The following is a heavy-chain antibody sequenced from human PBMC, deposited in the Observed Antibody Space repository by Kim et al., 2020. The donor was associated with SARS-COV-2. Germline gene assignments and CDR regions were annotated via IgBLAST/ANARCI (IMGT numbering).Heavy chain of an antibody. J-gene: IGHJ3*02. V-gene: IGHV1-2*02. D-gene: IGHD3-3*01. CDR2: INPNSGGT. CDR1: GYTFTGYY. Sequence: ASVKVSCKASGYTFTGYYMHWVRQAPGQGLEWMGWINPNSGGTNYAQKFQGRVTMTRDTSISTAYMELSRLRSDDTAVYYCASLGYYDFWSDTFNDAFDIWGQGTMVTVSS. CDR3: ASLGYYDFWSDTFNDAFDI.